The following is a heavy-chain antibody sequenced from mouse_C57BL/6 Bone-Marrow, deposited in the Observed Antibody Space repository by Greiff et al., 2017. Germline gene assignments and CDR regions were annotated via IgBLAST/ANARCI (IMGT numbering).Heavy chain of an antibody. CDR1: GFNIKDDY. CDR3: TIWAYYYDSGYVYFDY. V-gene: IGHV14-4*01. J-gene: IGHJ2*01. Sequence: VQLQQSGAELVRPGASVKLSCTASGFNIKDDYMHWVKQRPEQGLEWIGWIDPENGDTEYASKFQGKATITADTSSNTAYLQLSSLTSEDTAVYYCTIWAYYYDSGYVYFDYWGRGTTLTVSA. CDR2: IDPENGDT. D-gene: IGHD1-1*01.